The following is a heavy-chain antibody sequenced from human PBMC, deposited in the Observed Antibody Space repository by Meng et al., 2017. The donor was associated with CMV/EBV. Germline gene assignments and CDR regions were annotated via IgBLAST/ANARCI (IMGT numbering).Heavy chain of an antibody. CDR1: YY. V-gene: IGHV1-2*02. D-gene: IGHD3-22*01. J-gene: IGHJ5*02. Sequence: YYMHWVRQAPGQGLEWMGWINPNSGGTNYAQKFQGRVTMTRDTSISTAYMELSRLRSDDTAVYYCANTRKFNPYYYDSSGYYLGWFDPWGQGTLVPSPQ. CDR3: ANTRKFNPYYYDSSGYYLGWFDP. CDR2: INPNSGGT.